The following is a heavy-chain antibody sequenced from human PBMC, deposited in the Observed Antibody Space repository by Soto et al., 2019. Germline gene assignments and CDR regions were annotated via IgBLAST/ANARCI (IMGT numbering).Heavy chain of an antibody. CDR2: ISAYNGNT. CDR3: AGDRDFWGTFDY. D-gene: IGHD3-3*01. J-gene: IGHJ4*02. Sequence: ASVKVSCKASGYTFTSYGISWVRQAPGQGLEWMGWISAYNGNTNYAQKLQGRVTMTTDTSTSTAYMELRSLRSDDTAVYYCAGDRDFWGTFDYWGQGTLVTVSS. V-gene: IGHV1-18*04. CDR1: GYTFTSYG.